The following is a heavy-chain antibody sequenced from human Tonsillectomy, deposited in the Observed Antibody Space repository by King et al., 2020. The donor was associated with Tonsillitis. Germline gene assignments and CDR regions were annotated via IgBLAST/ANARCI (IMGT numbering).Heavy chain of an antibody. CDR2: INPSGGST. CDR3: ARLTNNYGDYEGAFDI. J-gene: IGHJ3*02. D-gene: IGHD4-17*01. V-gene: IGHV1-46*01. CDR1: GYTFTSYF. Sequence: VQLVESGAEVEKPGASVMLSCKASGYTFTSYFMHWVRQAPGQGLEGMGIINPSGGSTTYAQKFQGRVTMTRDTSTSTVYMELSSLRSEDTAVYYCARLTNNYGDYEGAFDIWGQGTLVTVSS.